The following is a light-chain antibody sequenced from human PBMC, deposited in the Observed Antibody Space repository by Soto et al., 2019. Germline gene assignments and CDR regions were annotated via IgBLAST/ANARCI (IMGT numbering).Light chain of an antibody. Sequence: DIQMTQSPSTLSASVGDRVTITCRASQSISSWLAWYQQKPGKAPKLLIYKASSLESGLPSRLSGGGSGTEFTLTISSLPPDDFATYACQQYNSYPTWTFGQGTKVESK. V-gene: IGKV1-5*03. J-gene: IGKJ1*01. CDR2: KAS. CDR1: QSISSW. CDR3: QQYNSYPTWT.